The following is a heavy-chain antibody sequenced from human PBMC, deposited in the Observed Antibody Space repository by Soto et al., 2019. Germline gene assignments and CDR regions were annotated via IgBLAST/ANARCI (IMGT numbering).Heavy chain of an antibody. CDR2: INHSGST. CDR1: GGSLSGYY. Sequence: PSDTRSLTCAVYGGSLSGYYWSWIRQPPGKGLEWIGEINHSGSTNYNPSLKSRVTISVDTSKNQFSLTLSSVTAADTAVYYCARGRYSYGSFYYYGMDVWGQGTTVTVSS. D-gene: IGHD5-18*01. J-gene: IGHJ6*02. CDR3: ARGRYSYGSFYYYGMDV. V-gene: IGHV4-34*01.